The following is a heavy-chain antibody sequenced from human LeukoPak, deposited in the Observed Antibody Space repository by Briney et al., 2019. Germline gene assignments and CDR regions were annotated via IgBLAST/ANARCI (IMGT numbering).Heavy chain of an antibody. CDR3: ARVVGTGGLWFGELSLDY. D-gene: IGHD3-10*01. V-gene: IGHV3-21*04. CDR2: ISSSSSYI. CDR1: GFTFSSYS. Sequence: PGGSLRLSCAASGFTFSSYSMNWVRQAPGKGLEWVSSISSSSSYIYYADSVKGRFTISRDNAKNSLYLQMNSLRAEDTAVYYCARVVGTGGLWFGELSLDYWGQGTLVTVSS. J-gene: IGHJ4*02.